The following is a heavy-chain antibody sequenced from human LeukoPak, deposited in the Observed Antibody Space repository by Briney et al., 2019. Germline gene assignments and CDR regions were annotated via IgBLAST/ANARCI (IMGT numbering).Heavy chain of an antibody. J-gene: IGHJ4*02. CDR1: GFTFTTFW. V-gene: IGHV3-7*01. D-gene: IGHD1-14*01. Sequence: GGSLRPSCAPSGFTFTTFWINWFPQAPGKGLEWVAVINQDGSEKYYVDSVKGRFTISRDNAKNSLYLQMNSLRAEDTAVYYCARDFRNAGDYWGQGTLVTVSS. CDR2: INQDGSEK. CDR3: ARDFRNAGDY.